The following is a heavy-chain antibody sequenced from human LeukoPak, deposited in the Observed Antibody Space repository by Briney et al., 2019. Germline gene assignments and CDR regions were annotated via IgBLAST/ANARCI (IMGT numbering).Heavy chain of an antibody. CDR3: AIGARFVLVPAAMYY. D-gene: IGHD2-2*01. V-gene: IGHV3-23*01. Sequence: GGSLRLSCAASGFTFTSYAISWVRQAPGKGLEWVSTISGTGGSTYYAESVKGRLTISRDNSKNTLYLQMNSLKAEDTAVYYCAIGARFVLVPAAMYYWGQGTLVTVSS. CDR1: GFTFTSYA. CDR2: ISGTGGST. J-gene: IGHJ4*02.